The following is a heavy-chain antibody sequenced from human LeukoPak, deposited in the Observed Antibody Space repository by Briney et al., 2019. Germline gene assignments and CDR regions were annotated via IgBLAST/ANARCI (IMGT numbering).Heavy chain of an antibody. CDR2: FDPENAEI. CDR1: GSSLHDLP. D-gene: IGHD3-3*01. V-gene: IGHV1-24*01. Sequence: ASVKVSCKLSGSSLHDLPIQWVRQAGTKGLEWMAGFDPENAEIVYAQKFQGRVTMTEDTSTDTAYLELTSLTPDDTALYYCATRGSDFWSGFDHWGQGTQVTVSS. J-gene: IGHJ4*02. CDR3: ATRGSDFWSGFDH.